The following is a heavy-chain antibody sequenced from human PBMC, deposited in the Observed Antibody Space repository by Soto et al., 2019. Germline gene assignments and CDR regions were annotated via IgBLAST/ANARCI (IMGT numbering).Heavy chain of an antibody. CDR3: ARAPATFYGVFMTPKGTDV. D-gene: IGHD3-10*01. CDR2: INHGGRT. CDR1: GGSFSDYL. Sequence: QVQLQQWGAGLLKPSEILSLTCAVYGGSFSDYLWTWIRQSPGRGLEWIGEINHGGRTNYNPSLKSRVTISVDTSKNQFSLNLKSVTAADTAVYYCARAPATFYGVFMTPKGTDVWGTGTTVTVSS. J-gene: IGHJ6*04. V-gene: IGHV4-34*01.